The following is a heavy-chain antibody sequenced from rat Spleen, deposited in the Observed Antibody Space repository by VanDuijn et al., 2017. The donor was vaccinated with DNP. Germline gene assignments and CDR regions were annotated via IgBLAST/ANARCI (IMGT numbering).Heavy chain of an antibody. CDR3: AYYYSSYIYWYFDF. CDR1: GFTFSTAW. CDR2: IKAKSNNYAT. V-gene: IGHV6-6*01. Sequence: EVQVLESGGGLVQPGNSLKLSCATSGFTFSTAWMYWYRQFPEKRLEWVARIKAKSNNYATDYTESVKGRFTISRDDSKSSIYLQMNNLKEEDTAIYYCAYYYSSYIYWYFDFWGQGVMVTVSS. J-gene: IGHJ2*01. D-gene: IGHD1-2*01.